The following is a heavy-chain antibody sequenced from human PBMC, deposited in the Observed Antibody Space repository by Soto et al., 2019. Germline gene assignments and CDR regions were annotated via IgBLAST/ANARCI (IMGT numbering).Heavy chain of an antibody. J-gene: IGHJ4*02. Sequence: PSETLSLTCTVSGGSISSYYWSWIRQPAGKGLEWIGRIYTSGSTNYNPSLKGRVTMSVDTSKNQFSLKLSSVTAADTAVYYCARVSSSSHGGYFDYWGQGTLVTVSS. D-gene: IGHD6-6*01. CDR2: IYTSGST. CDR1: GGSISSYY. CDR3: ARVSSSSHGGYFDY. V-gene: IGHV4-4*07.